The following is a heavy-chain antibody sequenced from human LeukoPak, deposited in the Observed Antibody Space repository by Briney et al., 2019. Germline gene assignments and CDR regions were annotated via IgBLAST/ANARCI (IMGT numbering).Heavy chain of an antibody. J-gene: IGHJ3*02. D-gene: IGHD2-21*02. CDR3: TTSDKYCGGDCWAGAFDI. CDR1: RFTFSNAW. CDR2: IKSKTDGGTT. V-gene: IGHV3-15*01. Sequence: GGSLRLSCAASRFTFSNAWMSWVRQAPGKGLEWVGRIKSKTDGGTTDYAAPVKGRFTISRDDSKNTLYLQMNSLKTEDTAVYYCTTSDKYCGGDCWAGAFDIWGQGTMVTVSS.